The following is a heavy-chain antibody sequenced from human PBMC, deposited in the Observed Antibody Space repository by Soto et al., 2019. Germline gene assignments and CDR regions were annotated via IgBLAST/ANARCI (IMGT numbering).Heavy chain of an antibody. CDR1: GFTFSSYG. CDR2: ISYDGSNK. D-gene: IGHD3-22*01. CDR3: AKAPIYDSSGYYYYH. J-gene: IGHJ4*02. Sequence: GGSLRLSCAASGFTFSSYGMHWVRQAPGKGLEWVAVISYDGSNKYYADSVKGRFTISRDNSKNTLYLQMNSLRAEDTAVYYCAKAPIYDSSGYYYYHWGQGTLVTVSS. V-gene: IGHV3-30*18.